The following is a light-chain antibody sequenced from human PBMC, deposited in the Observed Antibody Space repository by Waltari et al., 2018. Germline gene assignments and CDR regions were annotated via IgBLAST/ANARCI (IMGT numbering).Light chain of an antibody. CDR1: QSVSSY. Sequence: MVLTQSPATLSLSPVERATLSCRASQSVSSYLAWYQQKPGQAPRLLIYDASNRATGIPARFSGSGSGTDFTLTISSLEPEDFAVYYCQQRSNWPLAFGGGTKVEIK. V-gene: IGKV3-11*01. J-gene: IGKJ4*01. CDR2: DAS. CDR3: QQRSNWPLA.